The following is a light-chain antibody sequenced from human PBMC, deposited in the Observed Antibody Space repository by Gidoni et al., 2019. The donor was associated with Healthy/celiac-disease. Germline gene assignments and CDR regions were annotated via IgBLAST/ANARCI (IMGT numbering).Light chain of an antibody. CDR1: QSFLSSY. Sequence: EIVLTQSPGTLSLSPGERATLSCSASQSFLSSYLAWYQQKPGQAPRLLIYGASSRATGIPDRFSGSGSGTDFTLTISRLEPEDLAVYYCQQYGSSPLITFGQGTRLEIK. J-gene: IGKJ5*01. V-gene: IGKV3-20*01. CDR2: GAS. CDR3: QQYGSSPLIT.